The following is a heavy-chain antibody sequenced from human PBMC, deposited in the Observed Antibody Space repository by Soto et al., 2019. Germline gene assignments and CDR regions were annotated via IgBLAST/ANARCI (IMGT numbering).Heavy chain of an antibody. CDR1: GFTFSNFW. CDR2: IKKDGSEQ. J-gene: IGHJ6*02. Sequence: EVQLLESGGGLVQPGGSLRLSCAASGFTFSNFWMTWVRQAPGKGLEWVANIKKDGSEQYYVDSVKGRFTVSRDNAKNSVDLQMNSLRPEDTAVYYCVSGNYYNGMDVWGQGTTVTVSS. D-gene: IGHD3-10*01. CDR3: VSGNYYNGMDV. V-gene: IGHV3-7*01.